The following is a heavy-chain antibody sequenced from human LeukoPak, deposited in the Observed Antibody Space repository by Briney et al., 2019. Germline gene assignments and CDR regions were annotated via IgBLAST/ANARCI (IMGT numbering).Heavy chain of an antibody. CDR3: ARGLGWLQYYFDY. CDR1: GFTFSSYA. J-gene: IGHJ4*02. D-gene: IGHD5-24*01. Sequence: GGSLRLSCAASGFTFSSYAMSWVRQAPGKGLEWVAVISYDGSNKYYADSVKGRFTISRDNSKNTLYLQMISLRAEDTAVYYCARGLGWLQYYFDYWGQGTLVTVSS. CDR2: ISYDGSNK. V-gene: IGHV3-30-3*01.